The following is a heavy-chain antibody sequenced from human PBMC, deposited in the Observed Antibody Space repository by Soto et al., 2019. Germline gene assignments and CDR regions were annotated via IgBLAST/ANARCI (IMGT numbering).Heavy chain of an antibody. CDR2: IWYDGSNK. V-gene: IGHV3-33*01. CDR3: ARDRLGRRNYFDY. Sequence: QVQLVESGGGVVQPGRSLRLSCAASGFTFSSYGMHWVRQAPGKGLEWVAVIWYDGSNKYYADSVKGRFTISRDNYKNTLYLQMNSLRAEDTAVYYCARDRLGRRNYFDYWGQGTLVTVSS. D-gene: IGHD1-26*01. J-gene: IGHJ4*02. CDR1: GFTFSSYG.